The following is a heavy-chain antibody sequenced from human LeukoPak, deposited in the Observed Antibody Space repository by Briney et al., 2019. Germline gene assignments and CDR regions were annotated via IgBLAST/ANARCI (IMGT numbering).Heavy chain of an antibody. CDR1: GGSISGGSYY. V-gene: IGHV4-61*01. D-gene: IGHD5-12*01. Sequence: PSETLSLTCTVSGGSISGGSYYWSWIRQPPGKGLEWIGYIYYSGSTKYNLSLKSRVTISVDTSKNQFSLKLSSVTAADTAVYYCARDRRVTSGYDLDYYYYYMDVWGKGTTVTVSS. CDR2: IYYSGST. J-gene: IGHJ6*03. CDR3: ARDRRVTSGYDLDYYYYYMDV.